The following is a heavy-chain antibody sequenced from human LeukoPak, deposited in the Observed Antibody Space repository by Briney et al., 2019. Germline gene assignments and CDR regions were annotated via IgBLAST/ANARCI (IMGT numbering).Heavy chain of an antibody. Sequence: ESGPTLVKPTQTLTLTCTFSGFSLSTSGMCVTWIRQPPGKALEWLARIDWDDDKYYSTSLKTRLTISKDTSKNQVVLTMTNMDPVDTATYYCARISFPQEDPLIDYWGQGTLVTVSS. V-gene: IGHV2-70*11. CDR3: ARISFPQEDPLIDY. CDR1: GFSLSTSGMC. CDR2: IDWDDDK. D-gene: IGHD2/OR15-2a*01. J-gene: IGHJ4*02.